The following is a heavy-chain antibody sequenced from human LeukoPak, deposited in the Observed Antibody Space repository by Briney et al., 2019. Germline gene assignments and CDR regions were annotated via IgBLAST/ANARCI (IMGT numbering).Heavy chain of an antibody. CDR2: INAYNGNT. V-gene: IGHV1-18*01. J-gene: IGHJ4*02. Sequence: ASVKVSFTASGYTFINYGISWVRQAPGQGLEWMGWINAYNGNTNSAQNLQGRVTMTTDTSTGTAYMELRSLRSDDTAVYYCARSGGSYYPDYWGQGTLVTVSS. CDR1: GYTFINYG. D-gene: IGHD1-26*01. CDR3: ARSGGSYYPDY.